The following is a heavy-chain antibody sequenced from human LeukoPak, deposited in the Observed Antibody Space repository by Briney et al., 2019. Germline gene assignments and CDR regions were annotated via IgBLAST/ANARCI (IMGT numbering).Heavy chain of an antibody. CDR3: AKEGANAFQDY. D-gene: IGHD3-3*02. J-gene: IGHJ4*02. Sequence: GGSLRLSCAASGFTFSNYWMDWVRQDPGKGLVWVSRISTDGRDTTYADSVKGRFTISRDNAKDTVYLQMNSLRAEDTAVYYCAKEGANAFQDYWGQGALVTVSS. CDR1: GFTFSNYW. CDR2: ISTDGRDT. V-gene: IGHV3-74*01.